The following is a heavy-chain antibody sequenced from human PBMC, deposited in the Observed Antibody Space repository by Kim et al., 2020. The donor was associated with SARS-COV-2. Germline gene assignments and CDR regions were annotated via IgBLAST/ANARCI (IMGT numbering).Heavy chain of an antibody. J-gene: IGHJ4*02. D-gene: IGHD5-18*01. CDR3: VRDYRYALDY. V-gene: IGHV3-48*02. Sequence: GGSLRLSCAASGVTFSTYSVNWVRQAPGKGLEWISYISSSSSTIYYADSVKGRFTISRDNDKNSLYLQMNSLRDDDTAIYYCVRDYRYALDYWGQGTLVTVSS. CDR2: ISSSSSTI. CDR1: GVTFSTYS.